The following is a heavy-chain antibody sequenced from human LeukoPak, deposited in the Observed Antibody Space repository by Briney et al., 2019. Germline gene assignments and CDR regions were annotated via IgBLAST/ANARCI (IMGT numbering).Heavy chain of an antibody. CDR2: SSPDGTSA. J-gene: IGHJ4*02. V-gene: IGHV3-74*01. CDR3: ARGCSSTKCPADY. Sequence: PGGSLRLSCAASGFTLSSYYLHWVRHPPGEGLVWVSQSSPDGTSATYADAVKGRFTISRDNSKNTLYLQMNSLRAEDTAVYYCARGCSSTKCPADYWGQGTLVTVSS. D-gene: IGHD2-2*01. CDR1: GFTLSSYY.